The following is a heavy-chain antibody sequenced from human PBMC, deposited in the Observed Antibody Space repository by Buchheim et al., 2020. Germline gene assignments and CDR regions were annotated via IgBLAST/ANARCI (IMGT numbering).Heavy chain of an antibody. CDR1: GFTFSSYG. D-gene: IGHD4-11*01. CDR3: ARGTTVTTPYYYGMDV. CDR2: IWYDGSNK. Sequence: QVQLVESGGGVVQPGRSLRLSCAASGFTFSSYGMHWVRQAPGKGLEWVAVIWYDGSNKYYADSVKGRFTISRANSKNTLYLQMNSLRAEDTAVYYCARGTTVTTPYYYGMDVWGQGTT. J-gene: IGHJ6*02. V-gene: IGHV3-33*01.